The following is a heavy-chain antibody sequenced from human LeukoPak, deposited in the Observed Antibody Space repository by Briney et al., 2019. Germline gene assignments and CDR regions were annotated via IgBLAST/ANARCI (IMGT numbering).Heavy chain of an antibody. V-gene: IGHV3-21*01. CDR2: ISGGSSYI. D-gene: IGHD3-22*01. J-gene: IGHJ1*01. CDR3: ARGDYYDSSPHY. Sequence: GGSLRLSCAASGFTFSNYIMNWVRQAPGKGLEWVASISGGSSYIFHAESVTGRFTISRDNSKNSVFLQMNSLRVDDTALYYCARGDYYDSSPHYWGQGTLVIVSS. CDR1: GFTFSNYI.